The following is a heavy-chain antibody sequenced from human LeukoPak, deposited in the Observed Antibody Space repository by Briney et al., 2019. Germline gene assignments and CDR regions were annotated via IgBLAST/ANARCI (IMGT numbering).Heavy chain of an antibody. Sequence: ASVKVSCKASGYTFTGYYMHWVRQAPGQGLEWMGWINPNSGGTNYAQKFQGRVTMTRDTSISTAYMELSRLRSDDTAVYYCARRGKCSSTSCYVWCFDYWGQGTLVTVSS. CDR3: ARRGKCSSTSCYVWCFDY. J-gene: IGHJ4*02. V-gene: IGHV1-2*02. D-gene: IGHD2-2*01. CDR1: GYTFTGYY. CDR2: INPNSGGT.